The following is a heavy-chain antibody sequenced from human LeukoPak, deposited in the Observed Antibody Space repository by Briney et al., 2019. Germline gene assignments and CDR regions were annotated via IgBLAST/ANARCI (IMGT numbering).Heavy chain of an antibody. CDR1: GFTFSSYS. CDR2: ISSSSSYI. V-gene: IGHV3-21*01. Sequence: PGGSLRLSCAASGFTFSSYSMNWVRQAPGKGLEWVSSISSSSSYIYYADSVKGRFTISRGNAKNSLYLQMNSLRAEDTAVYYCARVLLGSDGGSFDYWGQGTLVTVSS. CDR3: ARVLLGSDGGSFDY. J-gene: IGHJ4*02. D-gene: IGHD4-23*01.